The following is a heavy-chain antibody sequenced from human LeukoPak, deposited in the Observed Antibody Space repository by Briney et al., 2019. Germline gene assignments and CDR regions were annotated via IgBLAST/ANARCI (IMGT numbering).Heavy chain of an antibody. Sequence: GGSLRLSCAASGFTFSSYEMNWVRQAPGKGLEWVSYISSSGSTIYYADSVKGRFTISRDNAKNSLYLQMNSLRGEDTAVYYCAGDPTRRFDLWGQGTLVTVSS. V-gene: IGHV3-48*03. CDR3: AGDPTRRFDL. CDR1: GFTFSSYE. J-gene: IGHJ4*02. CDR2: ISSSGSTI.